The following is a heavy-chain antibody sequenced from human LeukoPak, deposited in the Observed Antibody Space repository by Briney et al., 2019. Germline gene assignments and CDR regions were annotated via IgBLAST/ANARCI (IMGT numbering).Heavy chain of an antibody. CDR3: ARGGPETYYYDSSGYYYRA. CDR1: GGSFSGYY. D-gene: IGHD3-22*01. CDR2: INHSGST. V-gene: IGHV4-34*01. Sequence: SETLSLTCAVYGGSFSGYYWSWLRQPPGKGLEWIGEINHSGSTNYNPSLKSRVTISVDTSKNQFSLKLSSVTAADTAVYYCARGGPETYYYDSSGYYYRAWGQGTLVTVSS. J-gene: IGHJ5*02.